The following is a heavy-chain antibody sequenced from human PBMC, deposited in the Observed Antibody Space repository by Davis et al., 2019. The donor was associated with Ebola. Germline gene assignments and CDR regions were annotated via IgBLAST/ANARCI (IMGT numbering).Heavy chain of an antibody. D-gene: IGHD3-22*01. J-gene: IGHJ4*02. CDR3: ARDRYSDGSGYFFEQSH. Sequence: SVKVSCKASGGTFSSYAISWVRQAPGQGLDWMGGIIPVFGIPNYAQKFQGRVTITADESTNTAYMELRSLRSEETAVYYCARDRYSDGSGYFFEQSHWGQGTLVTVSS. CDR2: IIPVFGIP. CDR1: GGTFSSYA. V-gene: IGHV1-69*13.